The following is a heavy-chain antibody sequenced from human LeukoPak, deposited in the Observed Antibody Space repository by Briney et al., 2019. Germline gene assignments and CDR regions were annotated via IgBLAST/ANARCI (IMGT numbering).Heavy chain of an antibody. J-gene: IGHJ4*02. Sequence: GGSLRLSCAASGFTFRTYAMIWVRQAPGKGLEWVSLISGSGSSTYYADSVKGRFTISRDNSKNTLYLQVNSLRAEDTAVYYCAKPGGGSFLTGYYVDYWGQGTLVTVSS. CDR1: GFTFRTYA. D-gene: IGHD3-9*01. CDR2: ISGSGSST. V-gene: IGHV3-23*01. CDR3: AKPGGGSFLTGYYVDY.